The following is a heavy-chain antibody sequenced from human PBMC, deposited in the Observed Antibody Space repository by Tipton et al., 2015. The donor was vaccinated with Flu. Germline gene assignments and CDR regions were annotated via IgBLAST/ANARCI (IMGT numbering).Heavy chain of an antibody. CDR3: ARDSAVAGGYWYFDL. Sequence: SLRLSCAASGFTFDDYGMSWVRQAPGKGLEWVSGINWNGGSTGYADSVKGRFTISRDNAKNSLYLQMNSLRAEDTALYHCARDSAVAGGYWYFDLWGRGTLVTVSS. CDR2: INWNGGST. V-gene: IGHV3-20*01. CDR1: GFTFDDYG. J-gene: IGHJ2*01. D-gene: IGHD6-19*01.